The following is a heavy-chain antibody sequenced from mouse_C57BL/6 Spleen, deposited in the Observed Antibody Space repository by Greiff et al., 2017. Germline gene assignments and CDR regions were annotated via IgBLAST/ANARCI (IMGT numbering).Heavy chain of an antibody. Sequence: VQLQQPGAELVRPGTSVKLSCKASGYTFTSYWMHWVKQRPGQGLEWIGVIDPSDSYTNYNQKFKGKATLTVDTSSSTAYMQLSSLTSEDSAVYYCARSEDYDGYFDYWGQGTTLTVSS. V-gene: IGHV1-59*01. CDR2: IDPSDSYT. CDR1: GYTFTSYW. CDR3: ARSEDYDGYFDY. D-gene: IGHD2-4*01. J-gene: IGHJ2*01.